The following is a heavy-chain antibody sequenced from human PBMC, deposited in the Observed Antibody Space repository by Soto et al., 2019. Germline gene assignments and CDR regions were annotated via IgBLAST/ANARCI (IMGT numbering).Heavy chain of an antibody. D-gene: IGHD2-2*02. CDR1: GFTFSSYG. CDR2: IWYDGSNK. CDR3: ARDLKLGYCSSTSCYNPDYYYYYGMDV. J-gene: IGHJ6*01. V-gene: IGHV3-33*01. Sequence: QVQLVESGGGVVQPGRSLRLSCAASGFTFSSYGMHWVRQAPGKGLEWVAVIWYDGSNKYYADSVKGRFTISRDNSKNTLYLQMNSLRAEDTAVYYCARDLKLGYCSSTSCYNPDYYYYYGMDVW.